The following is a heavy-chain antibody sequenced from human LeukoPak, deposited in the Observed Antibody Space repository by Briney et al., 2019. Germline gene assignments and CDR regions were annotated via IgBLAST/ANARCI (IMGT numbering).Heavy chain of an antibody. CDR2: ISSSSNYI. CDR3: ARVPGDY. J-gene: IGHJ4*02. CDR1: GFTFSTYS. D-gene: IGHD1-14*01. V-gene: IGHV3-21*01. Sequence: NAGGSLRLSCAASGFTFSTYSMNWVRQAPGKGLEWVSSISSSSNYIYYADAVKGRFTISRDNAKNSLYLQMNSLRAEDTAVYYCARVPGDYWGQGTLVTVSS.